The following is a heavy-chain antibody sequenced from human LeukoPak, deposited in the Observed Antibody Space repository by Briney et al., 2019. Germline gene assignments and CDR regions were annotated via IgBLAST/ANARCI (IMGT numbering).Heavy chain of an antibody. CDR3: ANDGGGDSSGYRPNGYYYGMDV. J-gene: IGHJ6*02. Sequence: GGSLRLSCAASGFTVSSYAMTWVRQAPGKGLQWISSISVSGDDTYYADSVKGRFTISRDNSKNTLYLQVNSLRAEDTAVYYCANDGGGDSSGYRPNGYYYGMDVWGQGTTVTVSS. D-gene: IGHD3-22*01. V-gene: IGHV3-23*01. CDR2: ISVSGDDT. CDR1: GFTVSSYA.